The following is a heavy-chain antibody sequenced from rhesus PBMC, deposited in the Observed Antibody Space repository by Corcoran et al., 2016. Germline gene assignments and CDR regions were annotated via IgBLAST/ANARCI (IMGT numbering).Heavy chain of an antibody. V-gene: IGHV4S7*01. Sequence: QVQLQESGPGLLKPSDTRSLTCAVSGGSISGGYGWVWIRQPPGKGLEWIGSIYSSNGNTYYNPSLKSRVTISTDTSKNQFSLKLSSVTAADTAVYYCASTRRYSSGWYDYWGQGVLVTVSS. CDR1: GGSISGGYG. J-gene: IGHJ4*01. D-gene: IGHD6-31*01. CDR2: IYSSNGNT. CDR3: ASTRRYSSGWYDY.